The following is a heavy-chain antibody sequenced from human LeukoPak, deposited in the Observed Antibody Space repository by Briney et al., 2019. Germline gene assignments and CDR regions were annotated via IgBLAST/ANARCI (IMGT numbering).Heavy chain of an antibody. Sequence: GASVKVSCKASGYTFTSYPIHWVRQAPGQRPEWMGRITAGNGDTTYSQKFQDTVTITRDTSATTAYLELSGLRSEDTAVYYCARDLWPANRYMSSWSPGDYWGQGTLVTVSS. CDR3: ARDLWPANRYMSSWSPGDY. J-gene: IGHJ4*02. CDR2: ITAGNGDT. CDR1: GYTFTSYP. D-gene: IGHD6-13*01. V-gene: IGHV1-3*01.